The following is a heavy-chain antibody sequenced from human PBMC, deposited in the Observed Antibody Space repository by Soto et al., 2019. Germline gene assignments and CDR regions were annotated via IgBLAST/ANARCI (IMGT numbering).Heavy chain of an antibody. J-gene: IGHJ4*02. D-gene: IGHD6-13*01. CDR1: GGTLNSYT. V-gene: IGHV1-69*02. Sequence: QVQLVQSGAEVKKPGSSVKVSCKASGGTLNSYTINWVRQAPGHGPEWLGRIIPVLGVANYAQTFQGRVTITADKSTSTVYMDLTSLRPEDTAVYYCARSSVAAGGTVGNWGPGTLVTVSS. CDR3: ARSSVAAGGTVGN. CDR2: IIPVLGVA.